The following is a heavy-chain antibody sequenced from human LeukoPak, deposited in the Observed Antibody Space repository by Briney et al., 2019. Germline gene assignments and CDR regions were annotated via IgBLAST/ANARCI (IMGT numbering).Heavy chain of an antibody. D-gene: IGHD3-10*01. J-gene: IGHJ4*02. CDR2: ISSSSSYI. Sequence: GGSLRLSCAASGFTFSSYSMNWVRQAPGKGLEWVSSISSSSSYIYYADSVKGRFTISRDNAKNTLYLQLNSLRAEDTAVYYCARDSTYYYDSGSSGPHYFDNWGQGTLVTVSS. CDR3: ARDSTYYYDSGSSGPHYFDN. V-gene: IGHV3-21*01. CDR1: GFTFSSYS.